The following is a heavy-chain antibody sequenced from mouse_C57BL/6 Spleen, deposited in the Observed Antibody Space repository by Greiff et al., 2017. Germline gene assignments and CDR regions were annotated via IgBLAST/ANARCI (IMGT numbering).Heavy chain of an antibody. CDR2: ISSGSSTI. CDR1: GFTFSDYG. CDR3: ARGGTRFAY. V-gene: IGHV5-17*01. D-gene: IGHD3-3*01. J-gene: IGHJ3*01. Sequence: DVMLVESGGGLVKPGGSLKLSCAASGFTFSDYGMHWVRQAPEKGLEWVAYISSGSSTIYYADTVKGRFTISRDNAKNTLFLQMTSLRSEDTAMYYCARGGTRFAYWGQGTLVTVSA.